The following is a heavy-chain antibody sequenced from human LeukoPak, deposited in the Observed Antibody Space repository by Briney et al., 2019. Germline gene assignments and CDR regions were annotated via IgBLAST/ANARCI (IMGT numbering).Heavy chain of an antibody. V-gene: IGHV4-39*01. J-gene: IGHJ5*02. CDR3: ARQSTIAAAKIDP. CDR2: IYYRGNT. Sequence: PSETLSLTCTVSGSSISDSNYYWGWIRQPPGRGLEWIGNIYYRGNTFYSPSLKSRATVSVDTSKNQLSLKLSSVTAADTAIHYCARQSTIAAAKIDPWGQGSLVTVSS. D-gene: IGHD6-25*01. CDR1: GSSISDSNYY.